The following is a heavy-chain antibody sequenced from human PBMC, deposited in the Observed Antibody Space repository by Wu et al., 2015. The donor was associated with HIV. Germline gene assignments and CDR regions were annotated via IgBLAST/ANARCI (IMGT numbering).Heavy chain of an antibody. D-gene: IGHD3-10*01. CDR1: GDGFTSYA. Sequence: QVQLVQFGAEVKKPGSSVKVTCKASGDGFTSYAVGWVRQAPGQGLEWIAFISYNEDTNYKSSLKSRVTLSVDTSKNQFSLKLTSVTAADTAVYFCARHVRYYHNNVYYNSAFDIWGQGTLVTVSS. J-gene: IGHJ3*02. CDR3: ARHVRYYHNNVYYNSAFDI. V-gene: IGHV4-59*08. CDR2: ISYNEDT.